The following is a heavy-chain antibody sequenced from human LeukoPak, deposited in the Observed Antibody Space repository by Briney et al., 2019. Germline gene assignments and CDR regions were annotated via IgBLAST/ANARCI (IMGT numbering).Heavy chain of an antibody. Sequence: GGSLRLSCAVSGFTFNSHAMSWVRQAPGKGLEWVSTISGSGGITYYADSVKGRYTISRDNSKNTLYLQMNSLRAEDTAVYYCAKMRGHSTPSYYMDVWGKGTTVTVS. CDR2: ISGSGGIT. CDR1: GFTFNSHA. D-gene: IGHD5/OR15-5a*01. J-gene: IGHJ6*03. CDR3: AKMRGHSTPSYYMDV. V-gene: IGHV3-23*01.